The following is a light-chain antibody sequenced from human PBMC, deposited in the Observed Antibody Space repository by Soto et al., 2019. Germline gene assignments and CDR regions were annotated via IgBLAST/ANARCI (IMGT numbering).Light chain of an antibody. CDR3: SSYTIDSSVA. Sequence: QSALTQPASVSGSPGQSITISCTGTSSDVAAYDYVSWYQQHPGQAPKLIIYEVANRPSGVSSRFSGSKSGSTASLTISGLQPEDEAHYYCSSYTIDSSVAFGRGTQLTVL. V-gene: IGLV2-14*01. J-gene: IGLJ2*01. CDR2: EVA. CDR1: SSDVAAYDY.